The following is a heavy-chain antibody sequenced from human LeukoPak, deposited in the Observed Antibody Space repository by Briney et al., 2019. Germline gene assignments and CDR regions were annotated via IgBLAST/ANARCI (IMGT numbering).Heavy chain of an antibody. D-gene: IGHD1-26*01. CDR2: IKSKTDGGTI. CDR1: GFTVSSAW. J-gene: IGHJ4*02. Sequence: PGGSLRLSCAASGFTVSSAWMNWVRQTPGTGLEWVGLIKSKTDGGTIDYAAPVKGRFTISRDDSKNTLYLQMNSPKTEDTAVYYCTTERSGSFPYWGQGALVTVSS. V-gene: IGHV3-15*01. CDR3: TTERSGSFPY.